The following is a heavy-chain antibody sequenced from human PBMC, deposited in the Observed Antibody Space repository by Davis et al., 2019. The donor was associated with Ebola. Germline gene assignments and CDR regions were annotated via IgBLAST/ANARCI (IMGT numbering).Heavy chain of an antibody. CDR2: INHSGST. CDR1: GGSFSGYY. CDR3: GRALGGYSGWFDP. V-gene: IGHV4-34*01. D-gene: IGHD2-21*01. J-gene: IGHJ5*02. Sequence: MPSETLSLTCAAYGGSFSGYYWRWIRQPPGKGLEWIGEINHSGSTNYNPSLKSRVTISVDTSKNQFSLKMSSVTAADTAVYYCGRALGGYSGWFDPWGQGTLVTVSS.